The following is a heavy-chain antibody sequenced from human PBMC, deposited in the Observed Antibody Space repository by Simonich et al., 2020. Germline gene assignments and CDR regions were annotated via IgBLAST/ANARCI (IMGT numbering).Heavy chain of an antibody. CDR1: GYTFTSYG. D-gene: IGHD6-13*01. J-gene: IGHJ4*02. CDR2: ISAYNENT. V-gene: IGHV1-18*01. Sequence: QVQMVQSGAEVKKPGASVKVSCKASGYTFTSYGISWVRHAPGQGLEWMGMISAYNENTNEAQKLQGRDTKTTDTTTNRTYMERRSMRADDTGVYYGAGDQGGRAAAATDYWGQGTRVTVSS. CDR3: AGDQGGRAAAATDY.